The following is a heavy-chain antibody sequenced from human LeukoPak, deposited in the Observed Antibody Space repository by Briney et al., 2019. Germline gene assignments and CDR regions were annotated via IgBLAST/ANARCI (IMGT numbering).Heavy chain of an antibody. CDR1: GFTFSSYA. V-gene: IGHV3-23*01. Sequence: GGSLRLSCAASGFTFSSYAMSWVRQAPGKGLEWVSAISGSGGSTYYADSVKGRFTISRDNSKNTLYLQMNSLRAEDTAVYYCAKAAVYDSSGYPSGLLDYWGQGTLVTVSS. J-gene: IGHJ4*02. CDR3: AKAAVYDSSGYPSGLLDY. D-gene: IGHD3-22*01. CDR2: ISGSGGST.